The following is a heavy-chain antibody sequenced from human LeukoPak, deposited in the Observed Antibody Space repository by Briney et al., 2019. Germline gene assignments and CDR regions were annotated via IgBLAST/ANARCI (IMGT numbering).Heavy chain of an antibody. CDR1: GFTFSSYA. Sequence: PGGSLRLSCAASGFTFSSYAMSWVRQAPGKGLEWVSAISGSRGSTYYADSVKGRFTISRDNSKNTLYLQMNSLRAEDTAVYCCAKDGYCSSTSCYKGGNDAFDIWGQGTMVTVSS. J-gene: IGHJ3*02. D-gene: IGHD2-2*02. V-gene: IGHV3-23*01. CDR3: AKDGYCSSTSCYKGGNDAFDI. CDR2: ISGSRGST.